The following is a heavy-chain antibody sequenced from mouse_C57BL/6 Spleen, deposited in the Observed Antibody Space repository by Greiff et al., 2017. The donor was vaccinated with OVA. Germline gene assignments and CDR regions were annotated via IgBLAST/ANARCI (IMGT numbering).Heavy chain of an antibody. CDR2: IYPRSGNT. J-gene: IGHJ3*01. V-gene: IGHV1-81*01. Sequence: VQVVESGAELARPGASVKLSCKASGYTFTSYGISWVKQRTGQGLEWIGEIYPRSGNTYYNEKFKGKATLTADKSSSTAYMELRSLTSEDSAVYFCARGGDYDLQFAYWGQGTLVTVSA. D-gene: IGHD2-4*01. CDR3: ARGGDYDLQFAY. CDR1: GYTFTSYG.